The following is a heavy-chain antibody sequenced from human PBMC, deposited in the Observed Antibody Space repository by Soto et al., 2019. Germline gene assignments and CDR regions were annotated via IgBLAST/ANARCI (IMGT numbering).Heavy chain of an antibody. CDR2: IYGSGST. V-gene: IGHV4-4*07. Sequence: SETLSLTXTVSGGSISNYYWTWIRQPAGKGLEYIGRIYGSGSTNYNPSLKSRVTMSVDTSKNQFSLKLSSVTAADTALYYCARQPTYTSSWYDYWGHGTLVTVS. D-gene: IGHD6-13*01. J-gene: IGHJ5*01. CDR3: ARQPTYTSSWYDY. CDR1: GGSISNYY.